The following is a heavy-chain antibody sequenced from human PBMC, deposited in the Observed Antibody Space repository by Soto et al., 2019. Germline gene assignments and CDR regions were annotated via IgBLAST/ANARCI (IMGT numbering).Heavy chain of an antibody. V-gene: IGHV4-39*07. CDR3: ARMNYYDTSGYPFDY. D-gene: IGHD3-22*01. CDR2: IYYSGST. Sequence: TSETLPLTCTVSGGSSSSSSYYWGWIRQPPGKGLEWIGNIYYSGSTNYNPSLKSRVTMSADTSKNQFSLKLNSVTAADTAVYYCARMNYYDTSGYPFDYWGQGMIVTVSS. CDR1: GGSSSSSSYY. J-gene: IGHJ4*02.